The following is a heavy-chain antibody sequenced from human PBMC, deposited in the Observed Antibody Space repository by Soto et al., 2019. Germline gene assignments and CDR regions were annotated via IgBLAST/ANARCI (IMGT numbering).Heavy chain of an antibody. Sequence: ASVKVSCKAFGFIFNNYAISWVRQAPGQGIEWMGWISANSGNTNYAQKLQGRVTMNTETSTSTAYMELRSLRSDDTAVYYCATGGKHDSSGGECCGRGPLLTVYS. CDR2: ISANSGNT. J-gene: IGHJ4*02. CDR1: GFIFNNYA. CDR3: ATGGKHDSSGGEC. V-gene: IGHV1-18*04. D-gene: IGHD3-22*01.